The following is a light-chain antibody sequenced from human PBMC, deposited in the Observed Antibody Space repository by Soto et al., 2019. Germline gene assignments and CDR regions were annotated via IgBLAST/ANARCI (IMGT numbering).Light chain of an antibody. J-gene: IGKJ1*01. Sequence: DIVMTQSPDSLAVSLGERATINCKSSQSVLYRSTNRNYLAWYQQKPGQPPNLLIYWASTRESGVPDRFSGSGSGTDFTLTISSLQAEDVAVYYCQQYYDIPPTFGQGTKVEIK. CDR3: QQYYDIPPT. CDR2: WAS. CDR1: QSVLYRSTNRNY. V-gene: IGKV4-1*01.